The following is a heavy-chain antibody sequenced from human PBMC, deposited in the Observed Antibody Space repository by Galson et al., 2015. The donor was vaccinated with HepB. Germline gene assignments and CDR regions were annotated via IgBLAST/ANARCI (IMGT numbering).Heavy chain of an antibody. CDR1: GFTFDDYA. V-gene: IGHV3-7*01. Sequence: SLRLSCAASGFTFDDYAMYWVRQAPGKGLEWVANINQGGSGLHYVDSVRGRSTISRDNAKNSLYLQMNSLRAEDTAVYYCTRDLVSNPVAGTTGVAYWGQGTLVAVSS. J-gene: IGHJ4*02. D-gene: IGHD1-1*01. CDR2: INQGGSGL. CDR3: TRDLVSNPVAGTTGVAY.